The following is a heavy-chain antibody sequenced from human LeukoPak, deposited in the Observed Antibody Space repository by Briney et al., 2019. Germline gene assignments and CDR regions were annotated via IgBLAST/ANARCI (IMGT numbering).Heavy chain of an antibody. CDR2: IYSGGST. D-gene: IGHD6-19*01. CDR1: GFTVSSNY. Sequence: PGGSLRLSCAASGFTVSSNYMSWVRQAPGKGLEWVSVIYSGGSTYYADSVKGRFTISRDNSKNTLYLQMNSLRAEDTAVYYCARDLTVAGTVNWFDPWGQGTLVTVSS. V-gene: IGHV3-66*02. CDR3: ARDLTVAGTVNWFDP. J-gene: IGHJ5*02.